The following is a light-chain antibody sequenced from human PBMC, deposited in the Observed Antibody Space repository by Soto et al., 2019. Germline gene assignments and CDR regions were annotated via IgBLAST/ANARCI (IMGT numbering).Light chain of an antibody. J-gene: IGKJ1*01. Sequence: ETVMTQSPATLSVSPGEGATLSCRASQSITSNLAWYQQKPGQAPRVLIYGASTRATGISARFSGSGSATEFTLTISSLQSEDSAVYYCQQYDNLPRTFGQGTKVDIK. CDR2: GAS. CDR3: QQYDNLPRT. V-gene: IGKV3-15*01. CDR1: QSITSN.